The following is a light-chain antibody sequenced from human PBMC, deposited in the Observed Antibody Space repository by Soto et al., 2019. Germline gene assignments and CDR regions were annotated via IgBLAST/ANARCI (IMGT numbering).Light chain of an antibody. CDR2: GAS. Sequence: IVLTQSPGTLSLSPGERATLSCTASQSVSSRFLAWYQQTPGHAPRLLMYGASNTASSIPSMFSGTWSGTVSTLIISRVDPEDFAVYYCQQYGSSPYTFGLGTKLEIK. CDR3: QQYGSSPYT. J-gene: IGKJ2*01. V-gene: IGKV3-20*01. CDR1: QSVSSRF.